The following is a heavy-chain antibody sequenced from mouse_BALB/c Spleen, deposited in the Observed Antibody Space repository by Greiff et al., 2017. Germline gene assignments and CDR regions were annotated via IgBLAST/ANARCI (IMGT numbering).Heavy chain of an antibody. D-gene: IGHD1-1*01. J-gene: IGHJ3*01. CDR3: ARGYYGSRFPY. Sequence: EVMLVESGPGLVKPSQSLSLTCTVTGYSITSDYAWNWIRQFPGNKLEWMGYISYSGSTSYNPSLKSRISITRDTSKNQFFLQLNSVTTEDTATYYCARGYYGSRFPYWGQGTLVTVSA. V-gene: IGHV3-2*02. CDR1: GYSITSDYA. CDR2: ISYSGST.